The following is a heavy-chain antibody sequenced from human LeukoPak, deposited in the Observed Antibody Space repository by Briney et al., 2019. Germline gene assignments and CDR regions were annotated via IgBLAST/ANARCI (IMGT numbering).Heavy chain of an antibody. CDR3: ARVHLDCSSTSCYRVEYFQH. CDR1: GYTFTSYY. CDR2: INPNSGGT. Sequence: ASVKVSCKASGYTFTSYYMHWVRQAPGQGLEWMGWINPNSGGTNYAQKFQCRVTMTRDTSISTAYLELSRLRSDDTAVYYCARVHLDCSSTSCYRVEYFQHWGQGTLVTVSS. D-gene: IGHD2-2*02. J-gene: IGHJ1*01. V-gene: IGHV1-2*02.